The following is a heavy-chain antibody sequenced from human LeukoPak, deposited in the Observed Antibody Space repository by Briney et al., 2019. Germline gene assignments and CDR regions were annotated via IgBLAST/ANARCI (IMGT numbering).Heavy chain of an antibody. CDR3: SRNGLVDFDY. J-gene: IGHJ4*02. Sequence: PGGSLGLSCTTSGFAFDDFAMSWVRQPAGKGLEWVGFIRRRAYGGAAEYAASVKGRFIISRDDSKGIAYLQMNSLKTEDTAVYYCSRNGLVDFDYWGQGSRVLVSP. CDR2: IRRRAYGGAA. V-gene: IGHV3-49*04. CDR1: GFAFDDFA.